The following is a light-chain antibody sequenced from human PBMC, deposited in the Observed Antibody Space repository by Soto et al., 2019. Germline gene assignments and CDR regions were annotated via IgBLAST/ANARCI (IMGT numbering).Light chain of an antibody. Sequence: IVLTQSPGTLSLSTGESATLSCRASQSIRSSYVAWYQQKPGQAPRLLIYAASARATGLPDRLSGSGSGTDFTLTISRLEPEDFAMYYCHCQDFGNSAVYSFGQVNNL. V-gene: IGKV3-20*01. J-gene: IGKJ2*01. CDR3: HCQDFGNSAVYS. CDR2: AAS. CDR1: QSIRSSY.